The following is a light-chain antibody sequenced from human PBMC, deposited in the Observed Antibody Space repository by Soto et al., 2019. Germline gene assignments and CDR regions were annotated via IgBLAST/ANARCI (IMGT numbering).Light chain of an antibody. V-gene: IGKV1-5*03. Sequence: DIQMTQSPSTLSGSVGDRVTITCRASQTISSWLAWYQQKPGKAPKLLIYKASTLKSGVPSRFSGSGSGTEFTLTISSLRPDDFATYYCQHYNSYSEAFGQGT. CDR2: KAS. CDR3: QHYNSYSEA. CDR1: QTISSW. J-gene: IGKJ1*01.